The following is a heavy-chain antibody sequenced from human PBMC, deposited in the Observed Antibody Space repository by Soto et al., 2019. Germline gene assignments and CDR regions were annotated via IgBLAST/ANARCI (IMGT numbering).Heavy chain of an antibody. Sequence: QVQLQESGPGLVKPSQTLSLTCTVSGGSISSGGYYWSWIRQHPGKGLEWIGYIYYSGSTYYNPSLKSRLTISVDTSKNQFSLNLSSVTAADTAVYYCARVALKDDYLWGSYRNWGQGTLVTVSS. D-gene: IGHD3-16*02. V-gene: IGHV4-31*03. J-gene: IGHJ4*02. CDR1: GGSISSGGYY. CDR3: ARVALKDDYLWGSYRN. CDR2: IYYSGST.